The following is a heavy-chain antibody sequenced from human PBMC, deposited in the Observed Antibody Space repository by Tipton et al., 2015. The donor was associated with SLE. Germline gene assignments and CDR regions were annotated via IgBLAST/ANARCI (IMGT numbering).Heavy chain of an antibody. V-gene: IGHV4-59*01. CDR1: GVSINHYY. CDR3: ARAVAAPPWSFDS. D-gene: IGHD6-19*01. Sequence: TLSLTCNVSGVSINHYYWTWIRQPPGKGLEWIGYISYSGSTDYIPSLQSRVTISVDTSKNQVSLKLTSVNAADTAVYYCARAVAAPPWSFDSWGHAILVTVSS. CDR2: ISYSGST. J-gene: IGHJ4*01.